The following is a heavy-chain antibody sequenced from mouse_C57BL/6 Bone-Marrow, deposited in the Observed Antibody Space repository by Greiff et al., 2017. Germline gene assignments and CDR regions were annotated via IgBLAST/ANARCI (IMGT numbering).Heavy chain of an antibody. V-gene: IGHV1-22*01. CDR3: ARWVYSYYFDY. D-gene: IGHD2-1*01. CDR2: INPNNGGT. CDR1: GYTFPDYN. Sequence: EVQLQQSGPELVKPGASVKMSYKASGYTFPDYNMHWVKQSHGKSLEWIGYINPNNGGTSYNQKFKGKATLTVNKSSSTAYMELRSLTSEDSAVYYCARWVYSYYFDYWGQGTTLTVSS. J-gene: IGHJ2*01.